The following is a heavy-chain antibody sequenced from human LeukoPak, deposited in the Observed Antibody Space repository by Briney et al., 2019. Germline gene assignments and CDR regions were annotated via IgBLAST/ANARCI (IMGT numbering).Heavy chain of an antibody. Sequence: SETLSLTCTVSGGSISSYYWSWIRQPPGKGLEWIGYIYYSGSTNYNPSLKSRVTISVDTSKNQFSLRLSSVTAADTAVYYCARSYIEYSSSSLDYWGQGTLDTVSS. CDR2: IYYSGST. V-gene: IGHV4-59*01. CDR3: ARSYIEYSSSSLDY. J-gene: IGHJ4*02. CDR1: GGSISSYY. D-gene: IGHD6-6*01.